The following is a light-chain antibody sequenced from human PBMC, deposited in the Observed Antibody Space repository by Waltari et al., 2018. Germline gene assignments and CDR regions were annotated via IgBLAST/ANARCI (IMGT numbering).Light chain of an antibody. Sequence: QAWLTQPPSVYTGLTQTATLTCPGDSNNVGNAGAVWLQQHQGHPPKLRSYRNNNRPSGISERLSASRSGNTASLTITGLQPEDEADYYCSTWDSSLRVWVFGGGTKLTVL. CDR3: STWDSSLRVWV. CDR2: RNN. V-gene: IGLV10-54*01. CDR1: SNNVGNAG. J-gene: IGLJ3*02.